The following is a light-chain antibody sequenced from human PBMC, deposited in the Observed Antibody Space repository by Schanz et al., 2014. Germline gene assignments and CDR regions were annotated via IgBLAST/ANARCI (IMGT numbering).Light chain of an antibody. V-gene: IGLV7-46*01. CDR1: TGAVTSGHY. CDR2: DTN. Sequence: QAVVTQEPSLTVSPGGTVTLTCGSSTGAVTSGHYPYWFQQKPGQAPRTLIYDTNNKHSWTPARFSGSLLGGKAALTLSGVQPEDEAEYYCLLYYGGARVFGTGTKLTVL. CDR3: LLYYGGARV. J-gene: IGLJ1*01.